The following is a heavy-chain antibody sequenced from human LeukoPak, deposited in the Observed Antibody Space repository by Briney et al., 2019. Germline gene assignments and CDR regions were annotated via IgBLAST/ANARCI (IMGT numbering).Heavy chain of an antibody. D-gene: IGHD2-2*01. CDR1: GFSFSSYA. CDR3: AKDGFRYCSSTSCRGDDY. J-gene: IGHJ4*02. Sequence: GGSLRLSCAASGFSFSSYAMHWVRQAPGKGLEWVAVISYDGSNKYSADSVKGRFTISRDNSKNTLYLQMNSQSTEDTAVYYCAKDGFRYCSSTSCRGDDYWGQGTLVTVSS. CDR2: ISYDGSNK. V-gene: IGHV3-30-3*01.